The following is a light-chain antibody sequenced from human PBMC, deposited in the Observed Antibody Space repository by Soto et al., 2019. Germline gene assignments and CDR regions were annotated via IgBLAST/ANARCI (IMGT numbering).Light chain of an antibody. CDR1: SSDVGAYNY. Sequence: QSVLTQPASVSGSPGQSITISCTGTSSDVGAYNYVSWYQHHPGKAPKLMIYEVTNRPSGVSDRFSGSKSGNTASLTISGLQAEDEADYYCSSYTSSSSRLFGTGTKGTVL. CDR3: SSYTSSSSRL. CDR2: EVT. V-gene: IGLV2-14*01. J-gene: IGLJ1*01.